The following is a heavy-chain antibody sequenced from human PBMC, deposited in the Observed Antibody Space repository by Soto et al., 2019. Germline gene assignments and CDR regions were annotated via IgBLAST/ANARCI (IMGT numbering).Heavy chain of an antibody. J-gene: IGHJ3*02. V-gene: IGHV1-69*02. D-gene: IGHD3-22*01. Sequence: ASVKVSCTASGGTFSSYTISWVRQAPGQGLEWMGRIIPILGIANYAQKFQGRVTITADKSTSTAYMELSSLRSEDTAVYYCATGTYYYDSSGPDAFDIWGQGTMVTVS. CDR3: ATGTYYYDSSGPDAFDI. CDR1: GGTFSSYT. CDR2: IIPILGIA.